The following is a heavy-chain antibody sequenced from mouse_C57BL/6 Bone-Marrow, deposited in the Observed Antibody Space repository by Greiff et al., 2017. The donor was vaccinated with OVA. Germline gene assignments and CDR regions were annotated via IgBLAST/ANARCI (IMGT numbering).Heavy chain of an antibody. J-gene: IGHJ3*01. CDR1: GFTFSSYG. D-gene: IGHD2-2*01. CDR3: ARQGRGYDEGRFAY. Sequence: EVKLMESGGDLVKPGGSLKLSCAASGFTFSSYGMSWVRQTPDKRLEWVATISSGGSYTYYPDSVKGRFTISRDNAKNTLYLQMSSLKSEDTAMYYCARQGRGYDEGRFAYWGQGTLVTVSA. V-gene: IGHV5-6*01. CDR2: ISSGGSYT.